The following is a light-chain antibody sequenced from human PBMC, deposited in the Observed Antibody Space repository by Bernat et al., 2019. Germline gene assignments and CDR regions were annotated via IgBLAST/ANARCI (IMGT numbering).Light chain of an antibody. J-gene: IGKJ1*01. CDR1: QSVNSN. V-gene: IGKV3-15*01. Sequence: EIVMTQSPATLSVSPGERATLSCRASQSVNSNLAWYQQKPGQAPRLLIFGASTRATGIPARFSGSGSGTEFTLTISSLQSEDFAFYYCQQYSNWPRTFGQGTKVDVK. CDR3: QQYSNWPRT. CDR2: GAS.